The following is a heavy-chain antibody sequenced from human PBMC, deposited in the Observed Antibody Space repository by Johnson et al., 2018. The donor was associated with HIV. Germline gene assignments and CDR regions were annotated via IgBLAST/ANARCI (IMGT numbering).Heavy chain of an antibody. CDR3: ARPFWSGYYGAFDI. Sequence: VQLVESGGGLVQPGRSLRLSCTASGFTFGDYAMSWVRQAPGKGLEWVGFIRSKAYGGTTEYAASVKGRFTISRDDSKNTLYLQMNSLRAEDTAVYYCARPFWSGYYGAFDIWGQGTMVTVSS. J-gene: IGHJ3*02. V-gene: IGHV3-49*04. D-gene: IGHD3-3*01. CDR1: GFTFGDYA. CDR2: IRSKAYGGTT.